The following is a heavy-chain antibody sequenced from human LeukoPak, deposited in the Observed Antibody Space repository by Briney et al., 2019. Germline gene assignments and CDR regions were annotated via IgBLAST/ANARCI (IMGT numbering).Heavy chain of an antibody. Sequence: SETLSLTCAVYGGSFSGYYWSWIRQPPGKGLEWIGEINHSGSTYYNPSLKSRVTISVDTSKNQFSLKLSSVTAADTAVYYCARGLYTSNAFDIWGQGTMVTVSS. J-gene: IGHJ3*02. CDR3: ARGLYTSNAFDI. CDR2: INHSGST. V-gene: IGHV4-34*01. CDR1: GGSFSGYY.